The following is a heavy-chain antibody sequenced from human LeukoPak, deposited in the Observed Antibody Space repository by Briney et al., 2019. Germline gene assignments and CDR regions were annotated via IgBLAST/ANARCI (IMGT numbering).Heavy chain of an antibody. CDR1: GFSLSGYW. J-gene: IGHJ4*02. D-gene: IGHD3-16*01. CDR2: NNGDGSTT. CDR3: ARGGDY. V-gene: IGHV3-74*01. Sequence: GSLRLSCVASGFSLSGYWMYWVRQAPGKGLMYISRNNGDGSTTNYADVVKGRFTMSRDNVKNTLYLQMNSLRAEDTAVYYCARGGDYWGQGTLVTVSS.